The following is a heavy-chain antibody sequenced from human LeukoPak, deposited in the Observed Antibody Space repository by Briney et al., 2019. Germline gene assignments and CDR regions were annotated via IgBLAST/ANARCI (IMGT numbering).Heavy chain of an antibody. J-gene: IGHJ4*02. Sequence: ASVKVSCKASGYTFTNFFMHWVRQAPGQGLEWMGLINTNGGTTSYQQKFHGRVTMTRDTSTSTVYMELSSLRSEDTAVYYCAGGLGFYTLFGYWGQGTLVAVSS. D-gene: IGHD2/OR15-2a*01. CDR2: INTNGGTT. CDR1: GYTFTNFF. V-gene: IGHV1-46*01. CDR3: AGGLGFYTLFGY.